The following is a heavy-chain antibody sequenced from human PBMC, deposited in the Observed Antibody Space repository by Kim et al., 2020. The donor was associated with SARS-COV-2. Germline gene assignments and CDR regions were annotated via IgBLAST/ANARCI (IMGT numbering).Heavy chain of an antibody. V-gene: IGHV3-21*01. J-gene: IGHJ6*02. CDR3: ARGNIGVVPAGVLRFLEWSNSVSKHGMDV. CDR2: ISSSSSYI. Sequence: GGSLRLSCAASGFTFSSYSMNWVRQAPGKGLEWVSSISSSSSYIYYADSVKGRFTISRDNAKNSLYLQMNSLRAEDTAVYYCARGNIGVVPAGVLRFLEWSNSVSKHGMDVWGQGTTVTVSS. D-gene: IGHD3-3*01. CDR1: GFTFSSYS.